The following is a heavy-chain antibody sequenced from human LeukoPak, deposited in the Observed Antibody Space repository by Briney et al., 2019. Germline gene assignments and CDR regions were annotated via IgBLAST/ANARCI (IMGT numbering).Heavy chain of an antibody. CDR1: GGSISSGGYS. Sequence: SQTLSLTCAVSGGSISSGGYSWSWIRQPPRKGLEWIGYIYHSGSTYYNPSLKSRVTVSVDRSKNQFSLKLSSVTAADTALYYCAREGGVDDYSDRGPFDSWGQGTLVTVSS. J-gene: IGHJ4*02. V-gene: IGHV4-30-2*01. D-gene: IGHD4-17*01. CDR3: AREGGVDDYSDRGPFDS. CDR2: IYHSGST.